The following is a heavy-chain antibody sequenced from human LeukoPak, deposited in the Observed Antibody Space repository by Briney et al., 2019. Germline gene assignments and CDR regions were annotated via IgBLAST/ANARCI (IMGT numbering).Heavy chain of an antibody. D-gene: IGHD2-2*01. CDR3: ARDRRAQCCSSTSCRGVYFDL. CDR1: GGTFSSYA. J-gene: IGHJ2*01. V-gene: IGHV1-69*01. Sequence: SVKVSCKASGGTFSSYAISWVRQAPGQGLEWMGGIIPIFGTANYAQKFQGRVTITADESTSTAYMELSSLRSEDTAVYYCARDRRAQCCSSTSCRGVYFDLWGRGTLVTVSS. CDR2: IIPIFGTA.